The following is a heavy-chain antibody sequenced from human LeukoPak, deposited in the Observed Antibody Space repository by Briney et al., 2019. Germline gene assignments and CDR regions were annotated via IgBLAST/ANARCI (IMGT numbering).Heavy chain of an antibody. D-gene: IGHD3-10*01. CDR1: GYTFTDYY. CDR2: INTSHGGT. Sequence: GASVKVSCKAPGYTFTDYYVHWVRQAPGQGLEWMGIINTSHGGTSYTHKFQGRVTMTRDMSTNTVYMELSSLRSEDTAAYYCARGASYVSGTYGAFDYWGQGTLVTVSS. J-gene: IGHJ4*02. CDR3: ARGASYVSGTYGAFDY. V-gene: IGHV1-46*01.